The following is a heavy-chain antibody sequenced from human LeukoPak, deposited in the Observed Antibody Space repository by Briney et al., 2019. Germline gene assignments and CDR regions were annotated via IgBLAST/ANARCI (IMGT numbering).Heavy chain of an antibody. D-gene: IGHD1-26*01. CDR3: TTVWVGYYYYMDV. CDR2: IKSKTDGGTT. CDR1: GFTFSNSW. J-gene: IGHJ6*03. Sequence: GGSLRLSCAASGFTFSNSWMSWVRQAPGKGLEWVGRIKSKTDGGTTDYAAPVKGRFTISRDDSKNTLYLQMNSLKTEDTAVYYCTTVWVGYYYYMDVWGKGTTVTISS. V-gene: IGHV3-15*01.